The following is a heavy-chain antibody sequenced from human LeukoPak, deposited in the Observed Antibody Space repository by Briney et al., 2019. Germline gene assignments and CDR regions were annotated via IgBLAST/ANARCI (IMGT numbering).Heavy chain of an antibody. Sequence: RASVKVSCKASGGTFSSYAISWVRQAPGQGLEWMGRNIPILGIANYAQKFQGRVTITADKSTSTAYMELSSLRSEDTAVYYCARQPPGYSSSWYWGSAFDIWGQGTMVTVSS. V-gene: IGHV1-69*04. J-gene: IGHJ3*02. CDR1: GGTFSSYA. CDR2: NIPILGIA. CDR3: ARQPPGYSSSWYWGSAFDI. D-gene: IGHD6-13*01.